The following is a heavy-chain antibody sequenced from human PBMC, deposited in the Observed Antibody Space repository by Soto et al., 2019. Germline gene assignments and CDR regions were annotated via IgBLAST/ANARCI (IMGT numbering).Heavy chain of an antibody. J-gene: IGHJ6*02. CDR3: AKDGPIVGSDTDYGGNSGFVYGMDV. CDR2: ISWNSGSI. V-gene: IGHV3-9*01. D-gene: IGHD4-17*01. CDR1: EYSCVDCA. Sequence: LRVSCGAGEYSCVDCALHWVRQNPGKGLEWVSGISWNSGSIGYADSVKGRFTISRDNAKNSLYLQMNSLRAEDTALYYCAKDGPIVGSDTDYGGNSGFVYGMDVWGQGTTVTVSS.